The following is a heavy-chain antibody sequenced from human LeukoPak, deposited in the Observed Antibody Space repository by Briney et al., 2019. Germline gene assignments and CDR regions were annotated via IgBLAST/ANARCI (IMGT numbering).Heavy chain of an antibody. CDR1: GGSFSGYY. V-gene: IGHV4-34*01. CDR3: ARRGNIRSY. J-gene: IGHJ4*02. Sequence: SETLSLTCAVYGGSFSGYYWSWIRQPPGKGLEWIGGINHSGSTNYNPSLKSRVTISVDTSKNQFSLKLSSVTAADTAVYYCARRGNIRSYWGQGTLVTVSS. D-gene: IGHD2/OR15-2a*01. CDR2: INHSGST.